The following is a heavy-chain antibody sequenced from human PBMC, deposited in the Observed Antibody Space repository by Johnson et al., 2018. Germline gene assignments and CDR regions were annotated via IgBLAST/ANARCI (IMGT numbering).Heavy chain of an antibody. J-gene: IGHJ6*02. CDR2: INWNGGRT. CDR1: GFTFSSYG. CDR3: AREGDGGFLVVPMDV. Sequence: VQLVQSGGGVVQXGRSXRLXCAASGFTFSSYGMHWVRKAPGKGLEWVSGINWNGGRTGYADSVKGRFTSSRDNAKNSVYLQMNSLRAEDTAVYYCAREGDGGFLVVPMDVWGQGTTVTVSS. V-gene: IGHV3-20*04. D-gene: IGHD3-10*01.